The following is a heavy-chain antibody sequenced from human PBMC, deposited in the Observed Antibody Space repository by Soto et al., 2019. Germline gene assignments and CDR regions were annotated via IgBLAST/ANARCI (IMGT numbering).Heavy chain of an antibody. J-gene: IGHJ6*02. CDR2: ISAYNGNT. D-gene: IGHD3-10*01. CDR3: ARDNRNDGNVLLWFGESPGYMDV. Sequence: ASVKVSCKASGYTFTSYGISWVRQAPGQGLEWMGWISAYNGNTNYAQKLQGRVTMTTDTSTSTAYMDLRSLRSDDTVVYYCARDNRNDGNVLLWFGESPGYMDVWGQGTTVTVSS. V-gene: IGHV1-18*01. CDR1: GYTFTSYG.